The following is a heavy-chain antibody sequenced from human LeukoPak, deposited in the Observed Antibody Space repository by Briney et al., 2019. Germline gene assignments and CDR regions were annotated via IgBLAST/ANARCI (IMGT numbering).Heavy chain of an antibody. CDR3: ARQYSSSFCFDY. V-gene: IGHV3-33*01. J-gene: IGHJ4*02. CDR2: MWFDGSIK. Sequence: GGSLRLSCAASGFTFSRYGMHWVRQAPGKGLEWVAIMWFDGSIKYYADSVKGRFTISRDNSKNTLFLQMNSLRAEDTAVYYCARQYSSSFCFDYWGQGTLVTVSS. CDR1: GFTFSRYG. D-gene: IGHD6-6*01.